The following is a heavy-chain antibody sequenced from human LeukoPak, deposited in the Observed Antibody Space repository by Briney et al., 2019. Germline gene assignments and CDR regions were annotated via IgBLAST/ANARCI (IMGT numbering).Heavy chain of an antibody. CDR2: INPNSGGT. Sequence: ASVKVSCKASGYTFTGYYMHWVRQAPGQGLEWMGRINPNSGGTNYAQKFQGRVTMTRDTSISTAYMELSRLRSDDTAVYYCARAGQLVPYYYGVDVWGQGTTVTVSS. J-gene: IGHJ6*02. CDR3: ARAGQLVPYYYGVDV. V-gene: IGHV1-2*06. CDR1: GYTFTGYY. D-gene: IGHD6-6*01.